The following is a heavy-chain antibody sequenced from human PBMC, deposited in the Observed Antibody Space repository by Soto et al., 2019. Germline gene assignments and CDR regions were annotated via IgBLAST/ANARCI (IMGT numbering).Heavy chain of an antibody. D-gene: IGHD4-17*01. CDR2: IYYTGTT. CDR1: GGSITSGWYY. V-gene: IGHV4-31*03. CDR3: ARATTTVTTFDS. J-gene: IGHJ4*02. Sequence: QLPLQEPGPGLVKPFQTWSLTCSVSGGSITSGWYYWRWIRQVPGKGLEWIGNIYYTGTTYYNAALKSRLTISVDTSKSQFSRNLSSVTAADTAVYFCARATTTVTTFDSWGQGTQVTVSS.